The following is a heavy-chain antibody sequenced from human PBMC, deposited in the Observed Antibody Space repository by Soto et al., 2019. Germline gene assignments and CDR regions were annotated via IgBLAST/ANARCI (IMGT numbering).Heavy chain of an antibody. CDR2: ISGSGGST. Sequence: HPGGSLRLSCAASGFTFSSYAMSWVRQAPGKGLEWVSAISGSGGSTYYADSVKGRFTISRDNSKNTLYLQMDSLRAEDTAVYYCAKLSLHSSSWYYYFDYWGQGTLVTVSS. CDR1: GFTFSSYA. CDR3: AKLSLHSSSWYYYFDY. J-gene: IGHJ4*02. D-gene: IGHD6-13*01. V-gene: IGHV3-23*01.